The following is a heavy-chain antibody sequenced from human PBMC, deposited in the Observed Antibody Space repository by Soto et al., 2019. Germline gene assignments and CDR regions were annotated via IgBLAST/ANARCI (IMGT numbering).Heavy chain of an antibody. CDR3: ARDYDILTGYYTGFDY. D-gene: IGHD3-9*01. V-gene: IGHV1-46*03. CDR2: INPSGGST. Sequence: ASVKVSCKASGYTFTGYYMHWVRQAPGQGLEWMGIINPSGGSTSYAQKFQGRVTMTRDTSTSTVYMELSSLRSEDTAVYYCARDYDILTGYYTGFDYWGQGTLVTVSS. CDR1: GYTFTGYY. J-gene: IGHJ4*02.